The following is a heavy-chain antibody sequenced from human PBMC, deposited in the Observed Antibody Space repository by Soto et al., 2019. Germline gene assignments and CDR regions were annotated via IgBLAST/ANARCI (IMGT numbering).Heavy chain of an antibody. CDR3: AKWRYSNTWFLDY. CDR1: GFTFSSSW. J-gene: IGHJ4*02. CDR2: IKEDASKK. Sequence: GGSLRLSCAASGFTFSSSWMSWIRQAPGKGLERVANIKEDASKKTYVDSVKGRFTVSRDNAKNSLYLQMNNLGAEDTAVYYCAKWRYSNTWFLDYWGQGTLVTVSS. D-gene: IGHD5-12*01. V-gene: IGHV3-7*01.